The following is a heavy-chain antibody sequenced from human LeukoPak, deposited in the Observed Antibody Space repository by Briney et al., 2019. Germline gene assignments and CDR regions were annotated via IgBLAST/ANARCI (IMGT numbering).Heavy chain of an antibody. D-gene: IGHD2-21*02. CDR2: IKGGGGDP. CDR1: GFTFSTYA. V-gene: IGHV3-23*01. Sequence: GGSQRLSCAASGFTFSTYAMGWVRQAPGEGLEWVSSIKGGGGDPFYADSVRGRFTISRDKSKNTLYLQLNSLRPEDTAVYFCAQGGHDFNPFYYWGQGTLVTVSS. J-gene: IGHJ4*02. CDR3: AQGGHDFNPFYY.